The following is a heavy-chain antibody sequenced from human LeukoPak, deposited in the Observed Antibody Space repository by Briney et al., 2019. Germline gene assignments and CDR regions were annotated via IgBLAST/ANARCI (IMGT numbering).Heavy chain of an antibody. CDR1: GFTFSSYA. J-gene: IGHJ3*02. Sequence: PGGSLRLSCAASGFTFSSYAMSWVRQAPGKGLEWVSVIYSGGSTYYADSVKGRFTISRHNSKDTLYLQMNSLRAENTAVYYCARAYCYDSSGYFLDAFDIWGQGTMVTVSS. V-gene: IGHV3-53*04. CDR2: IYSGGST. D-gene: IGHD3-22*01. CDR3: ARAYCYDSSGYFLDAFDI.